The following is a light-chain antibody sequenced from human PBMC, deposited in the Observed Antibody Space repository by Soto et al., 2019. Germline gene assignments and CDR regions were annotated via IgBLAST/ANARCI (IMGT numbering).Light chain of an antibody. J-gene: IGKJ1*01. CDR3: QQRYDSWT. CDR1: QSFTSRS. Sequence: EIVLTQSPGTLSLSPGERATLSCRASQSFTSRSLAWYQQKPGLAPRLLISEASNRATGIAARFSGSGSGTDFTLTISSLEPEDFAVYYCQQRYDSWTFGQGTKVDIK. V-gene: IGKV3-11*01. CDR2: EAS.